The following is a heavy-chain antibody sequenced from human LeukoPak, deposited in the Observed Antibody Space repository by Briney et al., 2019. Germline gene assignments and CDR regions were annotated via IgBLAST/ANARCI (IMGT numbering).Heavy chain of an antibody. CDR1: GGSISSSSYY. D-gene: IGHD6-19*01. V-gene: IGHV4-39*01. Sequence: SETLSLTCTVSGGSISSSSYYLGWIRQAPGKGLEWIVSIYYSGSTYYNSSLKSRVTISVDTSKNQFSLKLSSVTAADTAVYYXXXXXXAMAGAGYWGQGTLVTVSS. CDR3: XXXXXAMAGAGY. CDR2: IYYSGST. J-gene: IGHJ4*02.